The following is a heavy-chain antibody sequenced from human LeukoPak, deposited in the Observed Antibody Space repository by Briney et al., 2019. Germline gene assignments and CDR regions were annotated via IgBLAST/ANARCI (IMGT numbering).Heavy chain of an antibody. Sequence: GGSLRLSCAASGFTFSSYAMSWLRQGPGKGLEWVSGISDSGGSSYYADSVKGRFTISRDNSKNTLYLQMNSLRAEDTAVYYCAKGRSIAVAASRWFDPWGQGTLVTVSS. J-gene: IGHJ5*02. V-gene: IGHV3-23*01. D-gene: IGHD6-19*01. CDR1: GFTFSSYA. CDR3: AKGRSIAVAASRWFDP. CDR2: ISDSGGSS.